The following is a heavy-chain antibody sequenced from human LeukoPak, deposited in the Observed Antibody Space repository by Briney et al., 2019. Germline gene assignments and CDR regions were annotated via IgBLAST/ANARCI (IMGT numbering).Heavy chain of an antibody. J-gene: IGHJ5*02. CDR2: IYYSGST. CDR3: ARVLGSYCSSTSCYYNWFDP. Sequence: SETLSLTCTVSGGSISSYYWSWIRQPPGKRLEWSGYIYYSGSTNYNPSLKSRVTISVDTSKNQFSLKLSSVTAADTAVYYCARVLGSYCSSTSCYYNWFDPWGQGTLVTVSS. V-gene: IGHV4-59*01. CDR1: GGSISSYY. D-gene: IGHD2-2*01.